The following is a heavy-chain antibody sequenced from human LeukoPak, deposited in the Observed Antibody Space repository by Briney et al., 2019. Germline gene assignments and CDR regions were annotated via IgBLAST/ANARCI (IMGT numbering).Heavy chain of an antibody. Sequence: PGRSLRLSCAASGFTFDDYAMHCGRQAPGKGLEWVSGISGNSGSIGYADSVKGRVTIFRDNAKNSLYLQMNSLRAEDTALYYCAKDIGSSGWSSFDYWGQGTLVTVSS. CDR2: ISGNSGSI. V-gene: IGHV3-9*01. D-gene: IGHD6-19*01. J-gene: IGHJ4*02. CDR3: AKDIGSSGWSSFDY. CDR1: GFTFDDYA.